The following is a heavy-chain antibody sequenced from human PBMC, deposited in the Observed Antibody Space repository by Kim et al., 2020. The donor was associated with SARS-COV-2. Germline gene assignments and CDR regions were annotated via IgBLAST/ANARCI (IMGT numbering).Heavy chain of an antibody. Sequence: GGSLRLSCAASGFTFSNAWMSWVRQAPGKGLEWVGRIKSKTDGGTTDYAAPVKGRFTISRDDSKNTLYLQMNSLKTEDTAVYYCTTDRGVRGPGEPNDYWGQGTLVTVSS. CDR2: IKSKTDGGTT. CDR1: GFTFSNAW. J-gene: IGHJ4*02. D-gene: IGHD3-10*01. CDR3: TTDRGVRGPGEPNDY. V-gene: IGHV3-15*01.